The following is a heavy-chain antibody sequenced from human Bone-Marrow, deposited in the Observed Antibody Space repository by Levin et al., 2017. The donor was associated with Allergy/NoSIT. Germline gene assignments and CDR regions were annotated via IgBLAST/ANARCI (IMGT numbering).Heavy chain of an antibody. D-gene: IGHD1-26*01. V-gene: IGHV3-30*18. CDR3: AKEVEELKPRYYEMDV. Sequence: PGGSLRLSCAASGFTFNNFGMHWVRQAPGKGLEWVAVISYDGSKTYYADSVKGRFTISRDNSKNTLYLQMNSLRTEDTAVYHCAKEVEELKPRYYEMDVWGQGTTVTVSS. J-gene: IGHJ6*02. CDR1: GFTFNNFG. CDR2: ISYDGSKT.